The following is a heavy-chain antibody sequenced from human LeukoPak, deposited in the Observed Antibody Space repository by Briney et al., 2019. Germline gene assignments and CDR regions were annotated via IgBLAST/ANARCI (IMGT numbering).Heavy chain of an antibody. D-gene: IGHD2-15*01. J-gene: IGHJ3*02. CDR3: AGGYCSGGSCYSDAFDI. Sequence: GASVKVSCKASGGTFSSYAISWVRQAPGQGLEWMGGIIPIFGTANYAQKFQGRVTITADESTSTAYMELSSLRSEDTAVYYCAGGYCSGGSCYSDAFDIWGQGTMVTVSS. CDR2: IIPIFGTA. CDR1: GGTFSSYA. V-gene: IGHV1-69*13.